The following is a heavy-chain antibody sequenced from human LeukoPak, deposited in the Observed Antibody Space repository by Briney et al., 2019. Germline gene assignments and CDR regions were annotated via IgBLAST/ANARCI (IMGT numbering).Heavy chain of an antibody. D-gene: IGHD3-3*01. CDR1: GFTFSTYA. J-gene: IGHJ4*02. V-gene: IGHV3-23*01. CDR3: ANWREGVRPDFES. Sequence: GGSLRLSCAPSGFTFSTYAMSWVRQAPGKGLEWVSVVSGSGRTTYYADSVKGRFTISRDNSKSTMYVQMNSLRVEDTAVYYCANWREGVRPDFESWGQGTLVTVSP. CDR2: VSGSGRTT.